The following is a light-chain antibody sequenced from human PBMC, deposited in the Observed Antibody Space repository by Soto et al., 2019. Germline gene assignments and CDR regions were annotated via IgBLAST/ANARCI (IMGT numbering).Light chain of an antibody. Sequence: DIQMTQSPSSLSASVGDRVTITCRASQGISNFLAWYQQKPGKVPKILISAASTLQSGVPSRFSGSGSGTDFTITITSLQPEDVATYYCQKYSSVITFGQGTRLEIK. CDR2: AAS. CDR3: QKYSSVIT. CDR1: QGISNF. V-gene: IGKV1-27*01. J-gene: IGKJ5*01.